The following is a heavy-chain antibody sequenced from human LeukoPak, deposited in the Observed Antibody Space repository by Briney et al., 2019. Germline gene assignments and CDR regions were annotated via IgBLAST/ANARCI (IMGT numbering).Heavy chain of an antibody. CDR1: GGSFSGYY. J-gene: IGHJ4*02. CDR3: ARGSNATVLDY. V-gene: IGHV4-34*01. D-gene: IGHD4-11*01. CDR2: INHSGST. Sequence: PSETLSLTSAVYGGSFSGYYWSWSRQPPGKGLEWIGEINHSGSTNYNPSLKSRVTISVDTSKNQFSLKLSSVTAADTAVYYCARGSNATVLDYWGQGTLVTVSS.